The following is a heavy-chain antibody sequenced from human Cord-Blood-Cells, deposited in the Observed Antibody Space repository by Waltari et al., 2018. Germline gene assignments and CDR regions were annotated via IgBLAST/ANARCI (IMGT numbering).Heavy chain of an antibody. Sequence: QVQLAQSWAEVMKPGASVKVSCKDSGGTFSSYAISWVRQAPGQGLEWMGGIIPIFGTANYAQKFQGRVTIPADESPSTAYMELGSLRSEDTAVYYCARGDDYWGQGTLVTVSS. V-gene: IGHV1-69*01. CDR3: ARGDDY. CDR1: GGTFSSYA. J-gene: IGHJ4*02. CDR2: IIPIFGTA.